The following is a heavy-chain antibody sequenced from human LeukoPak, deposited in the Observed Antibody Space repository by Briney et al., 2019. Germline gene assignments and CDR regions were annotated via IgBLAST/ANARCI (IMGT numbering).Heavy chain of an antibody. CDR1: GFTLSSYW. D-gene: IGHD6-19*01. Sequence: GGSLRLSCAASGFTLSSYWMHWVRQAPGKGLVWVSRISSDGSSTSYADSVKGRFTISRDNAKNSLYLQMNSLRAEDTALYYCARVRSSGWYVGNPFDYWGQGTLVTVSS. V-gene: IGHV3-74*01. CDR2: ISSDGSST. J-gene: IGHJ4*02. CDR3: ARVRSSGWYVGNPFDY.